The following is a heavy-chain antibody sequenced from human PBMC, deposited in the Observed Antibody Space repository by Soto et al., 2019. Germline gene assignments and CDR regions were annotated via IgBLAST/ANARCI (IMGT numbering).Heavy chain of an antibody. CDR2: IKQDGSEK. CDR1: GFTFSSYW. D-gene: IGHD5-12*01. V-gene: IGHV3-7*01. CDR3: ARSGYSGYDHFYYYMDV. Sequence: PGGSLRLSCAASGFTFSSYWMSWVRQAPGKGLEWVANIKQDGSEKYYVDSVKGRFTISRDNAKNSLYLQMNSLRAEDTAVYYCARSGYSGYDHFYYYMDVWGKGTTVTVSS. J-gene: IGHJ6*03.